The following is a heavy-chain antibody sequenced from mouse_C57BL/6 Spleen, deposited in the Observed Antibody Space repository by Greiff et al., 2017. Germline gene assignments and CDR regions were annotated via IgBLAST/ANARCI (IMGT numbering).Heavy chain of an antibody. CDR1: GYTFTDYT. D-gene: IGHD4-1*01. Sequence: QVQLQQSDAALVKPGASVKLSCKVSGYTFTDYTIHWMKQRPEQGLEWIGYIYPRDGSTKYNEKFKGKATLTADKSSSTAYMQHNSLTSEDTAVYFWAREGTGDGIDYWGQGTLVTVSA. J-gene: IGHJ3*01. V-gene: IGHV1-78*01. CDR2: IYPRDGST. CDR3: AREGTGDGIDY.